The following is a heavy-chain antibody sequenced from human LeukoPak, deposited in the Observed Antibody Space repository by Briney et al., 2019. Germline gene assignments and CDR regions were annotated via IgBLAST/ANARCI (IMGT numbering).Heavy chain of an antibody. CDR1: GGSISSGGYY. V-gene: IGHV4-31*03. J-gene: IGHJ4*02. D-gene: IGHD6-13*01. CDR2: IYYSGSA. CDR3: ARYSSSWYYFDY. Sequence: SQTLSLTCTVSGGSISSGGYYWSWIRQHPGKGLEWIGYIYYSGSAYYNPSLKSRVTISVDTSKNQFSLKLSSVTAADTAVYYCARYSSSWYYFDYWGQGTLVTVSS.